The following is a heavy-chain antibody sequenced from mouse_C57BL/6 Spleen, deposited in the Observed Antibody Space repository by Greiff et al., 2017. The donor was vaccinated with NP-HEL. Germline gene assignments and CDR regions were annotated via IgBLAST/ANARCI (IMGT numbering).Heavy chain of an antibody. CDR1: GFNIKDYY. Sequence: EVQLQESGAELVRPGASVKLSCTASGFNIKDYYMHWVKQRPEQGLEWIGRIDPEDGDTEYAPKFQGKATMTADTSSNTAYLQLSSLTSEDTAVYYCTTLLLTTVVALYWDFDVWGTGTTVTVSS. V-gene: IGHV14-1*01. CDR2: IDPEDGDT. D-gene: IGHD1-1*01. CDR3: TTLLLTTVVALYWDFDV. J-gene: IGHJ1*03.